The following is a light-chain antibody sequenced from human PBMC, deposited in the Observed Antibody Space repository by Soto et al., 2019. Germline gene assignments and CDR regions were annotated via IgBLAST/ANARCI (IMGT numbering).Light chain of an antibody. Sequence: ESVLTRSPGSLSLSPGERATLSCRASQSVSSNYLAWYQHKPGQAPRLLIYGASSRATGIPDRFSGSGSGTDFTLTISRLEPEDFAVYYCQHYGSSLSITFGQGTRLEIK. J-gene: IGKJ5*01. V-gene: IGKV3-20*01. CDR2: GAS. CDR1: QSVSSNY. CDR3: QHYGSSLSIT.